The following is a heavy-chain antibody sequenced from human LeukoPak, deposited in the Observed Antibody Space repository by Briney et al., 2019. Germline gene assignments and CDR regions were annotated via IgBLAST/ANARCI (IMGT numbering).Heavy chain of an antibody. J-gene: IGHJ6*03. CDR1: GDSVSINMTC. Sequence: SQALSLTSALSGDSVSINMTCCSWIRQSPSRGLEWLRMAYDIGKGYNDYALSVKSPITTNPDTSKNQFSLQPNSVTPEDTAVYYCARDGGYSYGPYYPYYYCMDVWRKPTTAT. V-gene: IGHV6-1*01. D-gene: IGHD5-18*01. CDR2: AYDIGKGYN. CDR3: ARDGGYSYGPYYPYYYCMDV.